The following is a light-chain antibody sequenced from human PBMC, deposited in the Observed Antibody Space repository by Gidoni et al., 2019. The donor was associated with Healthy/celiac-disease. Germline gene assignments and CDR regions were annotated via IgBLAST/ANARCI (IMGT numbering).Light chain of an antibody. Sequence: QSALTQPASVSGSPRQSITIPCSGTSSDVGGYNYVSWYQQHPGKAPKLMIYEVSNRPSGVSNRFSGSKSCNTASLTISGLQAEDDADYYCSSYTSSSTVVFGGGTKLTVL. J-gene: IGLJ2*01. V-gene: IGLV2-14*01. CDR3: SSYTSSSTVV. CDR1: SSDVGGYNY. CDR2: EVS.